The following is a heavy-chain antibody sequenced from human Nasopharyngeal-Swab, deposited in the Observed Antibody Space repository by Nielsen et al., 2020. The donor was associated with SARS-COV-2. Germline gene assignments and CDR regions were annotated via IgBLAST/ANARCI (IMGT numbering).Heavy chain of an antibody. V-gene: IGHV3-7*01. CDR3: ARSFTWGYDYVWGSYRPQHDAFDI. J-gene: IGHJ3*02. D-gene: IGHD3-16*02. Sequence: DSVKGRFTISGDNAKNSLYLQMNSMRAEDTAVYYCARSFTWGYDYVWGSYRPQHDAFDIWGQGTMVTVSS.